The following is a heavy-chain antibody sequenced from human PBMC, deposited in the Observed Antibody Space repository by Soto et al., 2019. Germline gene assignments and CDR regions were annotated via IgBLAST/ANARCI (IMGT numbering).Heavy chain of an antibody. V-gene: IGHV3-66*01. CDR3: ARDSLADFWSGRPYCDY. CDR2: IYSGGST. D-gene: IGHD3-3*01. CDR1: GFTVSSNY. J-gene: IGHJ4*02. Sequence: EVQLVESGGGLVQPGGSLRLSCAASGFTVSSNYMSWVRQAPGKGLEWVSVIYSGGSTYYADSVKGRFTISRDNSKNSLYLQMNSLRAEYTAVYYCARDSLADFWSGRPYCDYWGQGTLVTVSS.